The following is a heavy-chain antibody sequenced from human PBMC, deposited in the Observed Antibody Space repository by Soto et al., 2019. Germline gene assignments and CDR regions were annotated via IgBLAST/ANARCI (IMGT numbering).Heavy chain of an antibody. Sequence: QLQLQESGPGLVKPSETLSLTCTVSGGSISSSSYYWGWIRQPPGKGLEWIGSIYYSGSTYYNPSIKSRVTISVDTSKNQFSLKLSSVTAADTAVYYCASTYCGGDCYPDWYFDLWGCGTLVTVSS. D-gene: IGHD2-21*02. V-gene: IGHV4-39*01. CDR2: IYYSGST. J-gene: IGHJ2*01. CDR1: GGSISSSSYY. CDR3: ASTYCGGDCYPDWYFDL.